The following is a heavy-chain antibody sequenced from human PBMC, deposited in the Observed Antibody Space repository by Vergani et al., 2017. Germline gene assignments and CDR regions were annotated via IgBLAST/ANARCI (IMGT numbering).Heavy chain of an antibody. CDR3: ASQGGYCSSTSCYERGPLDY. Sequence: QVQLVQSGAEVKKPGSSVKVSCKASGGTFSSYAISWVRQAPGQGLEWMGGIIPIFGTANYAQKFQGRVTITADESTSTAYMELNSLRAEDTAVYYCASQGGYCSSTSCYERGPLDYWGQGTLVTVSS. V-gene: IGHV1-69*01. CDR2: IIPIFGTA. J-gene: IGHJ4*02. D-gene: IGHD2-2*01. CDR1: GGTFSSYA.